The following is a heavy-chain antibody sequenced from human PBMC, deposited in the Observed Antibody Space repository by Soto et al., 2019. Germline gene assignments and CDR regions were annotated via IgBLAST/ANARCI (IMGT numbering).Heavy chain of an antibody. J-gene: IGHJ3*02. V-gene: IGHV4-59*12. CDR2: IYDSGST. D-gene: IGHD3-10*01. CDR1: GGSISSYY. Sequence: SETLSLTCTVSGGSISSYYWSWIRQPPGKGLEWIGYIYDSGSTNYNPSLKSRVTISVDKSNNQFSLKMTSVTAADTAVYYCASKFGELLADAFDIWGQGTVVTVSS. CDR3: ASKFGELLADAFDI.